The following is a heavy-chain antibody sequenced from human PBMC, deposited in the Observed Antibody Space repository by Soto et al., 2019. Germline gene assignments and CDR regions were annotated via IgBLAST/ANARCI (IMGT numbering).Heavy chain of an antibody. D-gene: IGHD3-22*01. CDR1: GFTFSSYA. V-gene: IGHV3-30-3*01. Sequence: SLRLSCAASGFTFSSYAMHWVRQAAGKGLEWVAVISYDGSNKYYADSVKGRFTISRDNSKNTLYLQMNSLRAEDTAVYYCARGRYYDSSVGGADYWGQGTLVTVSS. CDR2: ISYDGSNK. J-gene: IGHJ4*02. CDR3: ARGRYYDSSVGGADY.